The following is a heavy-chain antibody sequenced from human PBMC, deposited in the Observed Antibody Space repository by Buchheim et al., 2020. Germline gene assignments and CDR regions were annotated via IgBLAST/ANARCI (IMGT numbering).Heavy chain of an antibody. V-gene: IGHV3-30*04. CDR3: ARAWGYYDSSGYSDY. CDR1: GFTFSSYA. Sequence: QVQLVESGGGVVQPGRSLRLSCAASGFTFSSYAMHWVRQAPGKGLEWVAVISYDGSNKYYADSVKGRFTISRDNSKNPLYLQMNSLRAEDTAVYYCARAWGYYDSSGYSDYWGQGTL. D-gene: IGHD3-22*01. CDR2: ISYDGSNK. J-gene: IGHJ4*02.